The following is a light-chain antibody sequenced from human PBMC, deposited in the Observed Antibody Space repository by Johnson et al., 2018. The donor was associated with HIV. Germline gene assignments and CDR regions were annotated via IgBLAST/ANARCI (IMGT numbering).Light chain of an antibody. CDR1: SSNIGRNY. Sequence: QSVLTQPPSVSAAPGQKVTISCSGSSSNIGRNYVSWYQQVPGTAPKLLIYENNKRPSGIPDRFSGSKSGTSATLGITGLQPGDEADHYCGSWYSRLSTDVCGTGTKVTVL. CDR3: GSWYSRLSTDV. J-gene: IGLJ1*01. V-gene: IGLV1-51*02. CDR2: ENN.